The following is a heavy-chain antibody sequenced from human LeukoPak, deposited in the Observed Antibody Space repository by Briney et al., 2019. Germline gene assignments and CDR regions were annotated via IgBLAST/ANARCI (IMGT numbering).Heavy chain of an antibody. CDR2: ISNDGRNK. CDR1: GYTLTELS. CDR3: AREETWFSTTWYYFDY. V-gene: IGHV3-30*04. J-gene: IGHJ4*02. Sequence: SCKVSGYTLTELSMHWVRQAPGKGPEWVALISNDGRNKNYADSVKGRFTISRDNSKNTLFLQMNSLRTEDTALFYCAREETWFSTTWYYFDYWGQGTLVTVSS. D-gene: IGHD2-2*01.